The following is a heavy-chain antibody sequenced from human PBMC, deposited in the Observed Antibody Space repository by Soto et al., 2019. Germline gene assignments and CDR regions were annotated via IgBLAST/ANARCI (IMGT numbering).Heavy chain of an antibody. CDR2: ISYDGSNK. V-gene: IGHV3-30*18. CDR1: GYTFTGYY. D-gene: IGHD2-15*01. J-gene: IGHJ4*02. Sequence: SCKASGYTFTGYYMHWVRQAPGKGLEWVAVISYDGSNKYYADSVKGRFTISRDNSKNTLYLQMNSLRAEDTAVYYCAKDPDIVVVVPQPSFSDYWGQGTLVTVSS. CDR3: AKDPDIVVVVPQPSFSDY.